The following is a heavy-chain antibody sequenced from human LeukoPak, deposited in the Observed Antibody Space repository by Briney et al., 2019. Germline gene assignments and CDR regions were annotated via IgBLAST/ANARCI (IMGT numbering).Heavy chain of an antibody. D-gene: IGHD6-13*01. V-gene: IGHV3-30*03. CDR2: ISYDGNNK. Sequence: GGSLRLSCAASGFTFDDYGMSWVRQAPGKGLEWMAVISYDGNNKYYADSVKGRFTISRDNSKNTLYLQMNSLITEDTAMYYCARERLAATGTNCFDPWGRGTLVTVSS. J-gene: IGHJ5*02. CDR3: ARERLAATGTNCFDP. CDR1: GFTFDDYG.